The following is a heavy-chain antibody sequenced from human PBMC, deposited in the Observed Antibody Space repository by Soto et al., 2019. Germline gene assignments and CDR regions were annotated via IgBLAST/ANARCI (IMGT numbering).Heavy chain of an antibody. Sequence: QVQLVQSGAEVKKPGASVKVSCKASGYTFTSYDVNCVRLAPGQGLEWMGWMNPNSGSTDYAQKFQGRVTMTRNISISTAYMELSSLRSEDTAVYYCASRVGATSFDFDYWGQGTLVTVSS. V-gene: IGHV1-8*01. CDR1: GYTFTSYD. CDR3: ASRVGATSFDFDY. J-gene: IGHJ4*02. CDR2: MNPNSGST. D-gene: IGHD1-26*01.